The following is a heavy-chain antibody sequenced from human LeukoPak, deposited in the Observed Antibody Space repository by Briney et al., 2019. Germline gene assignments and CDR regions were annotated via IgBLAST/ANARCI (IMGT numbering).Heavy chain of an antibody. Sequence: GASVKVSCKASGYTFTSYGISWVRQAPGQGLEWMGWISAYNGNTNYAQKLQGRVTITRDTSASTAYMELSSLRSEDTAVYYCARDLYSGYDMTREYYYYYGMDVWGKGTTVTVSS. D-gene: IGHD5-12*01. J-gene: IGHJ6*04. CDR3: ARDLYSGYDMTREYYYYYGMDV. V-gene: IGHV1-18*01. CDR1: GYTFTSYG. CDR2: ISAYNGNT.